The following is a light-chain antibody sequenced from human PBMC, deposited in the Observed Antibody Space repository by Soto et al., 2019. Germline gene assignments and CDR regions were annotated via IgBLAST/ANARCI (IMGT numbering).Light chain of an antibody. CDR1: QSISSY. CDR2: AAS. V-gene: IGKV1-39*01. Sequence: DIQMTQSPSSLSASVGDRVTITCRASQSISSYLNWYQQKPGKAPKLLIYAASSLQSGVPSRFSGSGSGTDFTLTISSLQPEAFATYYCQQSYSTPSSTFGGGTKVEIK. J-gene: IGKJ4*01. CDR3: QQSYSTPSST.